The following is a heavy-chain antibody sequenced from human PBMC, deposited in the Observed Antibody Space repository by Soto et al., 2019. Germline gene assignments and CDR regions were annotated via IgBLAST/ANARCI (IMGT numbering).Heavy chain of an antibody. CDR1: GFTFSNYA. CDR3: AREYSSAWKTSDY. V-gene: IGHV3-23*01. CDR2: ISDIGGNT. J-gene: IGHJ4*02. Sequence: GGSLRLSCAASGFTFSNYAMSWVRQAPGKGLEWVSGISDIGGNTYYADSVKGRFTISRDNSKNTLFLQMNSLRAEDTAVYYCAREYSSAWKTSDYWGQGTLVTVSS. D-gene: IGHD6-19*01.